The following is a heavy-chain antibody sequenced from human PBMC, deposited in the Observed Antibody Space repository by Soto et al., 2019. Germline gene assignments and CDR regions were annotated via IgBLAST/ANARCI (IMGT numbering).Heavy chain of an antibody. Sequence: GGSLRLSCAASGLTFSSYSMNWVRQAPGKGLEWVSSISSSSSYIYYADSVKGRFTISRDNAKNSLYLQMNSLRAEDTAVYYCARESPHYDFWSGYYTGPGFDYWGQGTLVTVSS. CDR1: GLTFSSYS. CDR2: ISSSSSYI. V-gene: IGHV3-21*01. CDR3: ARESPHYDFWSGYYTGPGFDY. D-gene: IGHD3-3*01. J-gene: IGHJ4*02.